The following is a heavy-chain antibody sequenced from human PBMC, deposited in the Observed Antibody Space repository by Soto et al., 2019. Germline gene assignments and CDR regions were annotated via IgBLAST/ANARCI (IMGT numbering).Heavy chain of an antibody. V-gene: IGHV4-31*02. J-gene: IGHJ5*02. CDR3: ARDLRVGATDKRTNWFDP. Sequence: SETLSLTCTVSGGSISSGGYYWSWIRQHPGKGLEWIGYIYYSGSTYYNPSLKSRVTISVDTSKNQFSLKLSSVTAADTAVYYCARDLRVGATDKRTNWFDPWGQGTLVTVSS. CDR2: IYYSGST. D-gene: IGHD1-26*01. CDR1: GGSISSGGYY.